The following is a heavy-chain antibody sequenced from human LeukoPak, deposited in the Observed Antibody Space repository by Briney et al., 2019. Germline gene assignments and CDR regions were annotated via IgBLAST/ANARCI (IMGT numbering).Heavy chain of an antibody. J-gene: IGHJ5*02. CDR2: INHSGST. D-gene: IGHD6-19*01. V-gene: IGHV4-34*01. Sequence: SETLSLTCAVYGGSFSGYYWSWIRQPPGKGLEWIGEINHSGSTNYNPSLKSRVTISVDTSKNQFSLKPSSVTAADTAVYYCARGPRTYSSGWYQNWFDPWGQGTLVTVSS. CDR1: GGSFSGYY. CDR3: ARGPRTYSSGWYQNWFDP.